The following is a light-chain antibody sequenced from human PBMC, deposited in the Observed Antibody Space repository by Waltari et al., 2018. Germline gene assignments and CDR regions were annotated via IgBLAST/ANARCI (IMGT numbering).Light chain of an antibody. V-gene: IGKV3-11*01. CDR2: AAS. CDR3: QQRSNWPGT. J-gene: IGKJ1*01. CDR1: QSVRNY. Sequence: DIVLTQSPATLSLSPGERATLPCRASQSVRNYLAWYQQRLGQAPRLLIYAASNRATGIPARFSVSGSETDFTLTISSLEAEDFAVYYCQQRSNWPGTFGQGTKVEIK.